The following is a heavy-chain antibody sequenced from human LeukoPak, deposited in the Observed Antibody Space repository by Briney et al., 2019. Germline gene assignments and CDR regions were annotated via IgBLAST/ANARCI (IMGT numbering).Heavy chain of an antibody. D-gene: IGHD6-19*01. Sequence: PSETLSLTCAVHGGSFSGYYWSWIRQPPGKGLEWIGEINHSGSTNYNPSLKSRVTISVDTSKNQFSLKLSSVTAADTAVYYCAREGRGWSDDYWGQGTLVTVSS. V-gene: IGHV4-34*01. J-gene: IGHJ4*02. CDR3: AREGRGWSDDY. CDR2: INHSGST. CDR1: GGSFSGYY.